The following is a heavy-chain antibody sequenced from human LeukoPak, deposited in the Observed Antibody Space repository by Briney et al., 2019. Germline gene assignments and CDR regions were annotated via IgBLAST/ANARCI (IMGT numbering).Heavy chain of an antibody. D-gene: IGHD3-9*01. CDR3: ARVPVYDILTGPYFDY. CDR2: IWYDGSNK. V-gene: IGHV3-33*01. Sequence: GSLRLSCAASGFNFSSYGMHWVRQAPGKGLEWVAVIWYDGSNKYYADSVKGRFTISRDNSKNTLYLPMNSLRAEDTAVYYCARVPVYDILTGPYFDYWGQGTLVTVSS. J-gene: IGHJ4*02. CDR1: GFNFSSYG.